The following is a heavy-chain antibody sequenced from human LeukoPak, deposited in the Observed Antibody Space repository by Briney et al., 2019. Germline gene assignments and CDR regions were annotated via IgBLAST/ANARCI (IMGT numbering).Heavy chain of an antibody. CDR1: RYTFTSYD. CDR2: MNPNTGRT. V-gene: IGHV1-8*02. Sequence: ASVKVSCKASRYTFTSYDINWVREAAGQGLEWMGWMNPNTGRTGFAQKFQGRLTMTRDTSISTAYMELSSLRSEDTAVYYCTRLSQTPDYYSNGGYYYLGYWGQGTPVTVSS. CDR3: TRLSQTPDYYSNGGYYYLGY. D-gene: IGHD3-22*01. J-gene: IGHJ4*02.